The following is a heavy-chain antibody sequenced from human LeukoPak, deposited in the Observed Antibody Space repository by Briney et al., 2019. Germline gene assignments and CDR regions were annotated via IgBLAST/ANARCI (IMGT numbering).Heavy chain of an antibody. J-gene: IGHJ4*02. D-gene: IGHD3-10*01. CDR2: ISGSGGST. CDR3: AKAMVRGVPRIAVAEGLFDY. V-gene: IGHV3-23*01. CDR1: GFTFSSYA. Sequence: GGSLRLSCAASGFTFSSYAMSWVRQAPGKGLEWVSAISGSGGSTYYADSVKGRFTISRDNSKNTLYLQMNSLRAEDTAVYYCAKAMVRGVPRIAVAEGLFDYWGQGTLVTVSS.